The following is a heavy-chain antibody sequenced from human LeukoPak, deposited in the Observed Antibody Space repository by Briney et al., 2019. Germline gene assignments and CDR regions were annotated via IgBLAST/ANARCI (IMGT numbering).Heavy chain of an antibody. CDR1: GGSFSGYY. Sequence: SETLSLTCAVYGGSFSGYYWSWIRQPPGKGLEWIGEINHSGSTNYNPSLKSRVTISVDTSKNQFSLKLSSVTAADTAVYYCAREGYCYDSSGSIYYFDYWGQGTLVTVSS. J-gene: IGHJ4*02. V-gene: IGHV4-34*01. D-gene: IGHD3-22*01. CDR3: AREGYCYDSSGSIYYFDY. CDR2: INHSGST.